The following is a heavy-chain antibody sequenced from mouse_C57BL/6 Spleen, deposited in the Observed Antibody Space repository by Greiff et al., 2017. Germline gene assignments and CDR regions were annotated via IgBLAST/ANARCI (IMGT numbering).Heavy chain of an antibody. J-gene: IGHJ3*01. V-gene: IGHV5-4*03. Sequence: EVKLVESGGGLVKPGGSLKLSCAASGFTFRSYAMSWVRQTPEKRLEWVATISDGGSYTYYPDNVKGRFTISRDNAKNNLYLQMSHLKSEDTAMYYCARAFSIPGAWFAYWGQGTLVTVSA. CDR1: GFTFRSYA. CDR2: ISDGGSYT. CDR3: ARAFSIPGAWFAY. D-gene: IGHD2-12*01.